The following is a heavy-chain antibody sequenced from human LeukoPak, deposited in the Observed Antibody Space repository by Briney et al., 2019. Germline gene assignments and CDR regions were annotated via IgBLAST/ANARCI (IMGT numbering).Heavy chain of an antibody. D-gene: IGHD3-3*01. CDR3: ARGQLRFLEWSRAYNWFDP. V-gene: IGHV4-34*01. CDR1: GGSFSGYY. CDR2: INHGGST. Sequence: PSETLSLTCAVYGGSFSGYYWSWIRQPPGKGLEWIGEINHGGSTNYNPSLKSRVTISVDTSKNQFSLKLSSVAAADTAVYYCARGQLRFLEWSRAYNWFDPWGQGTLVTVSS. J-gene: IGHJ5*02.